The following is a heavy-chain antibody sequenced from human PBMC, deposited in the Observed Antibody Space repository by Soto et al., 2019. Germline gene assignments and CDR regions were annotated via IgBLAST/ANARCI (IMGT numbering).Heavy chain of an antibody. D-gene: IGHD3-3*01. CDR3: ARDVLRFLEWLWPYYYYGMDV. V-gene: IGHV1-18*01. J-gene: IGHJ6*02. CDR1: GYTFTSYG. Sequence: GASVKVSCKASGYTFTSYGISWVRQAPGQGLEWMGWISAYNGNTNYAQKLQGRVTMTTDTSTSTAYMELRSLRSDDTAVYYCARDVLRFLEWLWPYYYYGMDVWGQGTTVTVSS. CDR2: ISAYNGNT.